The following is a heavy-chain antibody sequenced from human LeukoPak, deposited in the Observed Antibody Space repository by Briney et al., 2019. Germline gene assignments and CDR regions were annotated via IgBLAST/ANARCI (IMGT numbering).Heavy chain of an antibody. V-gene: IGHV1-2*02. Sequence: ASVKVSCKASGYTFIDYYIHWVRQAPGEGLEWMGWINPNSGGTNYAQKFQGSVTMTRDTSISTAYMELTRLNSDDTAVYYCAKNMGYGDYWYFDLWGRGTLVTVSP. J-gene: IGHJ2*01. CDR2: INPNSGGT. CDR1: GYTFIDYY. CDR3: AKNMGYGDYWYFDL. D-gene: IGHD4-17*01.